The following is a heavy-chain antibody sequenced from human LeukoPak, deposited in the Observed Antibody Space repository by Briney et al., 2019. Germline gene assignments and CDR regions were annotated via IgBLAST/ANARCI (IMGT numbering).Heavy chain of an antibody. CDR3: STNTYSSY. CDR1: GFTFTNAW. Sequence: GGSLRLSCAASGFTFTNAWMSWVRQAPGKGLEWVGRVKSKTDGATTDYAAPVKGRFTTSRDDSKNTLYLQMNSLKTEDTAVYYCSTNTYSSYWGRGTLVTVSS. CDR2: VKSKTDGATT. D-gene: IGHD3-22*01. J-gene: IGHJ4*02. V-gene: IGHV3-15*01.